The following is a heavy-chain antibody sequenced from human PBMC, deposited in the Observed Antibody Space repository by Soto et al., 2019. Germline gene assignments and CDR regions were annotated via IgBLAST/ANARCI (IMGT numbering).Heavy chain of an antibody. CDR1: GGSFSGYY. CDR2: INHSGST. D-gene: IGHD3-10*01. V-gene: IGHV4-34*01. Sequence: QVQLQQWGAGLLKPSETLSLTCAVYGGSFSGYYLSWIRQPPGKGLEWIGEINHSGSTNYNPSLKRRVTIPVAPSKNQFSLKLSSVTAADTAVYYCARDMVRGVIAPSGYYYGMDVWGQGTTVTVSS. CDR3: ARDMVRGVIAPSGYYYGMDV. J-gene: IGHJ6*02.